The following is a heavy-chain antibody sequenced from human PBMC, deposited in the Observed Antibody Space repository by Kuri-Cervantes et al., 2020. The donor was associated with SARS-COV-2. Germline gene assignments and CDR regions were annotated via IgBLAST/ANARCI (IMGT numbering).Heavy chain of an antibody. V-gene: IGHV1-69*13. CDR2: IIPIFGTA. J-gene: IGHJ6*03. CDR3: ARGFRAATAEIYYYYYYMDV. Sequence: SVKVSCKASGGTFSSYAISWVRQAPGQGLEWMGGIIPIFGTANYAQKFQGRVTITANESTSTAYMELSSLRSEDTAVYYCARGFRAATAEIYYYYYYMDVWGKGTTVTVSS. D-gene: IGHD2-15*01. CDR1: GGTFSSYA.